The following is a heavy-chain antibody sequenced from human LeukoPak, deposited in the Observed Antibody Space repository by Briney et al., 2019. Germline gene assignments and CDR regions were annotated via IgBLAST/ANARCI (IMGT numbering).Heavy chain of an antibody. J-gene: IGHJ1*01. CDR1: GGSISSGDYY. Sequence: PQTLSLTCTVSGGSISSGDYYWSWIRQPPGKGLEWIGYIYYSGSTYYNPSLKSRVTISVDTSENQFSLRLSSVTAADTAVYYCARTSRTGEPEYFQHWGQGTLVTVSS. D-gene: IGHD2-8*02. CDR3: ARTSRTGEPEYFQH. V-gene: IGHV4-30-4*01. CDR2: IYYSGST.